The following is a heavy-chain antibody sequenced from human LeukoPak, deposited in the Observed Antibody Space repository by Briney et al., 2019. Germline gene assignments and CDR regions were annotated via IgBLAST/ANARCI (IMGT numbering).Heavy chain of an antibody. Sequence: PSETLSLTCTVSGGSISSGGYYWSWIRQHPGKGLEWIGYIYYSGSAYYNPSLKSRVTISVDTSENQFSLKLSSVTAADTAVYYCARVTMIVVVNWFDPWGQGTLVTVSS. CDR2: IYYSGSA. V-gene: IGHV4-31*03. D-gene: IGHD3-22*01. CDR1: GGSISSGGYY. CDR3: ARVTMIVVVNWFDP. J-gene: IGHJ5*02.